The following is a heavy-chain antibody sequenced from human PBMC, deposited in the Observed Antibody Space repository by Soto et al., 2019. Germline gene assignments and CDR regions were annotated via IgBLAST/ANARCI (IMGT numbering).Heavy chain of an antibody. CDR2: IYHSGST. CDR3: ARRGAIAVAGIDY. V-gene: IGHV4-4*02. Sequence: PSETLSLTCAVSGGSISSSNWWRWVRQPPGKGLEWIGEIYHSGSTNSNPSLKSRVTISVDKSKIQFSLKLSSVTAADTAVYYCARRGAIAVAGIDYWGQGTLVTVSS. CDR1: GGSISSSNW. J-gene: IGHJ4*02. D-gene: IGHD6-19*01.